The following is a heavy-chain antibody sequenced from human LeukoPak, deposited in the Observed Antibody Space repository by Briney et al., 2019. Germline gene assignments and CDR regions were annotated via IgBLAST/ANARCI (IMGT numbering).Heavy chain of an antibody. V-gene: IGHV3-48*04. CDR1: GFTFSGYS. D-gene: IGHD1-7*01. Sequence: GGSLRLSCAASGFTFSGYSMNWVRQAPGKGLEWVSHIISSSTIIYYADSVKGRFTISRDNAKNLLFLQMNSPRAEDTAVYYCARMNYVSTGWGAPFDNWGQGTLVTVSS. J-gene: IGHJ4*02. CDR3: ARMNYVSTGWGAPFDN. CDR2: IISSSTII.